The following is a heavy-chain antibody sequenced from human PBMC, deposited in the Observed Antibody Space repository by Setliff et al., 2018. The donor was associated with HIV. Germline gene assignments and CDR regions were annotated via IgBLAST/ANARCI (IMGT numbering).Heavy chain of an antibody. J-gene: IGHJ4*02. D-gene: IGHD5-12*01. CDR3: ARIVATITCYDY. Sequence: SLTCTVSGGSISNSSYYWGWIRQPPGKGLEWIGSIYYSGSTYYNPSLKSRVTISVDTSKNQFSLKLSSVTAADSAVYYCARIVATITCYDYWGQGTLVTVSS. CDR2: IYYSGST. CDR1: GGSISNSSYY. V-gene: IGHV4-39*07.